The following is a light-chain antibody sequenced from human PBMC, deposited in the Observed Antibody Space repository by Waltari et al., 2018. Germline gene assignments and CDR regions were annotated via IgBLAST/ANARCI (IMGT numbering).Light chain of an antibody. CDR2: AAS. J-gene: IGKJ4*01. Sequence: DIQLTQSPSFLSASLGDRVTISCRAGQYISSYLAWYQQKPGEAPKLLIYAASTLQSGVPSRFSGSGSGTEFTLTISSLQPEDFAAYYCQQLNVYPLTFGGGSKVEIK. CDR3: QQLNVYPLT. CDR1: QYISSY. V-gene: IGKV1-9*01.